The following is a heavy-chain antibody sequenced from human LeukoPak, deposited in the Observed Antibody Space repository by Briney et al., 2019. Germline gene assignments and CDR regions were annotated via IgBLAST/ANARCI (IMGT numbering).Heavy chain of an antibody. J-gene: IGHJ4*02. CDR1: GYTFTCYY. CDR2: INPNSGGT. CDR3: ARRSSGWLDDY. D-gene: IGHD6-19*01. Sequence: ASVKVSCKASGYTFTCYYMHWVRQAPGQRLEWMGWINPNSGGTNYAQKFQGRVTMTRATSISTAYMELSRLRADDTAVYYCARRSSGWLDDYWGQGTLVTVSS. V-gene: IGHV1-2*02.